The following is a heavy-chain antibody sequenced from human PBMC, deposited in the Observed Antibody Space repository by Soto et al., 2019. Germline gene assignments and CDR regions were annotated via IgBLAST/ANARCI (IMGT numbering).Heavy chain of an antibody. J-gene: IGHJ4*02. CDR2: ISWNSGSI. CDR1: GFTFDDYA. V-gene: IGHV3-9*01. Sequence: EVQLVESGGGLVQPGRSLRLSCAASGFTFDDYAMHWVRQAPGKGLEWVSGISWNSGSIGYADSVKGRFTISRDNAKNALYLRMNSLRADDTALYYCAKDIGDGYNYHPFDYWGQGTLVTVSS. CDR3: AKDIGDGYNYHPFDY. D-gene: IGHD5-12*01.